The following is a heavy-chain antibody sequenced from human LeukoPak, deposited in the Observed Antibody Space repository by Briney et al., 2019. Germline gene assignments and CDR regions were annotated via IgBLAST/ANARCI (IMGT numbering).Heavy chain of an antibody. J-gene: IGHJ4*02. V-gene: IGHV3-48*03. CDR3: ARDYYDSSGLGGPDY. CDR2: ISSSGSTV. CDR1: GFTFSSYE. Sequence: GGSLRLSCAASGFTFSSYEMNWVCQAPGKGLEWVSYISSSGSTVYYADSVKGRFTISRDNAKNSLYLQMNSLRAEDTAVYYCARDYYDSSGLGGPDYWGQGTLVTVSS. D-gene: IGHD3-22*01.